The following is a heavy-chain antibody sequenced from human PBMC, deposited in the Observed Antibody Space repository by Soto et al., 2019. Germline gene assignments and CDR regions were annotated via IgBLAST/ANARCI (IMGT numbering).Heavy chain of an antibody. Sequence: AESRKISCXGSGYSFTSHWIGWVRQMPGKGLEWMGVIYTGDSDTKYSPSFQGQVTISADKSISTAYLQWRTLEASDTDMYYCARYSGSYWHYFDYWGQGTPVTVSS. D-gene: IGHD1-26*01. CDR3: ARYSGSYWHYFDY. CDR2: IYTGDSDT. J-gene: IGHJ4*02. V-gene: IGHV5-51*01. CDR1: GYSFTSHW.